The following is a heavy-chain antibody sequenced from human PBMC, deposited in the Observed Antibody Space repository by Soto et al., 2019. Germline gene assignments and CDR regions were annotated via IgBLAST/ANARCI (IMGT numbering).Heavy chain of an antibody. CDR1: GFTFSSYA. CDR2: ISYDGSNK. D-gene: IGHD5-18*01. CDR3: ARDFVPHLSYLYYYGMDV. V-gene: IGHV3-30-3*01. J-gene: IGHJ6*02. Sequence: GGSLRLSCAASGFTFSSYAMHWVRQAPGKGLEWVAVISYDGSNKYYADSVKGRFTISRDNSKNTLYLQMNSLRAEDTAVYYCARDFVPHLSYLYYYGMDVWGQGTTVTVSS.